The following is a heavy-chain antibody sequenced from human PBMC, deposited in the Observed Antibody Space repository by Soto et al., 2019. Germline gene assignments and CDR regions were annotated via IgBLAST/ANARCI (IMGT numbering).Heavy chain of an antibody. CDR3: TTDLTYYVILTGYTDAFDI. V-gene: IGHV3-15*01. CDR1: GFTFSNAW. J-gene: IGHJ3*02. CDR2: IKSKTDGGTT. Sequence: GGSLRLSCAASGFTFSNAWMSWVRQAPGKGLEWVGRIKSKTDGGTTDYAAPVKGRFTISRDNSKNTLYLQMNSLKTEDTAVYYCTTDLTYYVILTGYTDAFDIWGQGTMVTVSS. D-gene: IGHD3-9*01.